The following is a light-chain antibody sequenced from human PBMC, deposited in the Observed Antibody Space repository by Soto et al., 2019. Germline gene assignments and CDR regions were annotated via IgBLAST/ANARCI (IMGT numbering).Light chain of an antibody. CDR3: QQYNNWPLYT. J-gene: IGKJ2*01. CDR1: QSVSSS. CDR2: GAS. V-gene: IGKV3-15*01. Sequence: EIVMTQSPATLSLSPGERATLTCRASQSVSSSLAWYQQKPGQAPRLLIYGASTRATGIPARFSGSRSGTNFTITISSLQSEDFAVFYCQQYNNWPLYTFGQGTKLEIK.